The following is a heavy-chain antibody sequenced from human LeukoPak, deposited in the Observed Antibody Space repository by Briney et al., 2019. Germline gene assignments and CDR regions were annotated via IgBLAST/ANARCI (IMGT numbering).Heavy chain of an antibody. CDR3: ARVRRGPPGVPAAKQEYYFDY. J-gene: IGHJ4*02. Sequence: PGGSLRLSCAASGFTFSSYWMSWVRQAPGKGLEWVANIKQDGSEKYYVDSVKGRLTISRDNAKNSLYLQMNSLRAEDTAVYYCARVRRGPPGVPAAKQEYYFDYWGQETLVTVSS. V-gene: IGHV3-7*01. CDR2: IKQDGSEK. D-gene: IGHD2-2*01. CDR1: GFTFSSYW.